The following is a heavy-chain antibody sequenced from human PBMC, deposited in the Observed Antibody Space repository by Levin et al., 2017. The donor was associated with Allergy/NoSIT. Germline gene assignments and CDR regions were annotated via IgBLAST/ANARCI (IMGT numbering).Heavy chain of an antibody. CDR3: ARADGGSVDY. CDR2: MNQDGSDN. D-gene: IGHD3-16*01. CDR1: GFNFRDYW. V-gene: IGHV3-7*03. Sequence: GESLKISCAASGFNFRDYWMTWVRQAPGKGLEWVALMNQDGSDNYYVDSVRGRFSISKDYAKNSLYLQMDSLRVEDTAVYFCARADGGSVDYWGQGTLVTVTS. J-gene: IGHJ4*02.